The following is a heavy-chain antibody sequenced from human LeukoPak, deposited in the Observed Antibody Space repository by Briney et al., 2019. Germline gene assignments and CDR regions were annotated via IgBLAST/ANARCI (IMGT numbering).Heavy chain of an antibody. Sequence: GGSLRLSCAASGFTFSSYWMSWVRQAPGKGLEWVANIKQDGSEKYYVDSVKGRFTISRDNAKNSLYLQMNSLRDEDAAVYYCARGLMAVAGTVDHWGQGTLVTVSS. CDR2: IKQDGSEK. CDR3: ARGLMAVAGTVDH. V-gene: IGHV3-7*01. CDR1: GFTFSSYW. J-gene: IGHJ4*02. D-gene: IGHD6-19*01.